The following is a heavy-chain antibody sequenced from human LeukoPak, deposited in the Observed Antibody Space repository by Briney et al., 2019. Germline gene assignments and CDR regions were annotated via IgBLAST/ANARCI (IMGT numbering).Heavy chain of an antibody. J-gene: IGHJ4*02. CDR3: AKGGSSGYYFDY. D-gene: IGHD3-22*01. V-gene: IGHV3-11*01. CDR1: GFTFSSYF. CDR2: ISGSGTTI. Sequence: GGSLRLSCTASGFTFSSYFMAWIRQAPGKGLEWVSYISGSGTTIFYADSVKGRFTISRDNSKNTLYLQMNSLRAEDTAVYYCAKGGSSGYYFDYWGQGTLVTVSS.